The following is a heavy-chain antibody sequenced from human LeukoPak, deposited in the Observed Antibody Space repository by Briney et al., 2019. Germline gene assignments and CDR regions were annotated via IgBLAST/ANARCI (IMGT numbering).Heavy chain of an antibody. J-gene: IGHJ4*02. D-gene: IGHD2-8*01. CDR3: ARDPSLYYFDY. CDR2: IYSGGTT. Sequence: GGSLRLSCVASGFAVSSYYMSWVRQAPGKGLEWVSIIYSGGTTYYADSVKGRFTISRDNSKNTLYLQMNSLRAEDTAVYYCARDPSLYYFDYWGQGTLVTVSS. V-gene: IGHV3-53*01. CDR1: GFAVSSYY.